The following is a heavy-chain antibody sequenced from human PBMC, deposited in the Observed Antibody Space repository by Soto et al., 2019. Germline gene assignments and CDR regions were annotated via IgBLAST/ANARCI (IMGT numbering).Heavy chain of an antibody. CDR3: ARHRYYDSGAYYSYFDY. D-gene: IGHD3-22*01. V-gene: IGHV5-51*01. J-gene: IGHJ4*02. CDR2: IYPGDSDT. CDR1: GYSFTSSW. Sequence: GEPLKISCQGSGYSFTSSWIGWVRQMPGKGLEWMGIIYPGDSDTRYSPSFQGQVTISADKSISTAYLQWSSLKASDTAMYYCARHRYYDSGAYYSYFDYWGQGTLVTVSS.